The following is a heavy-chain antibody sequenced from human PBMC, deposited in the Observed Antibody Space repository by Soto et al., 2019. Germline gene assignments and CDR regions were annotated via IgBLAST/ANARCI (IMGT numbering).Heavy chain of an antibody. CDR3: AKRTPTVTHVK. D-gene: IGHD4-17*01. CDR1: GFTFSNAW. J-gene: IGHJ4*02. CDR2: ISGSGGST. V-gene: IGHV3-23*01. Sequence: PGGSLRLSCAASGFTFSNAWMNWVRQAPGKGLEWVSAISGSGGSTYYADSVKGRFTISRDNSKNTLYLQMNSLRAEDTAVYYCAKRTPTVTHVKWGQGTLVTVSS.